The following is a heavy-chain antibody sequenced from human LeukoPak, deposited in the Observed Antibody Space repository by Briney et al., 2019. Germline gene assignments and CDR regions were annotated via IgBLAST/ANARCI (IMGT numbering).Heavy chain of an antibody. J-gene: IGHJ4*02. CDR2: ITGTGATT. CDR3: ARATVVGGYYFDY. V-gene: IGHV3-23*01. D-gene: IGHD1-26*01. Sequence: GGSLRLSCTASGFTFSSYAMSWVRQAPGKGLEWVSAITGTGATTYYADSVKGRFTISRDNSKNTLSLQMNSLSADDTAMYYCARATVVGGYYFDYWGPGTLVTVSS. CDR1: GFTFSSYA.